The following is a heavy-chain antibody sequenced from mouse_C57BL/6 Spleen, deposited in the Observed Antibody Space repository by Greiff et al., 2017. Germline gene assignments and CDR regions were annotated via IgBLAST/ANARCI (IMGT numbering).Heavy chain of an antibody. CDR3: AREGNDYDDGPLFAY. D-gene: IGHD2-4*01. V-gene: IGHV1-85*01. J-gene: IGHJ3*01. CDR1: GYTFTSYD. Sequence: VKLMESGPELVKPGASVKLSCKASGYTFTSYDINWVKQRPGQGLEWIGWIYPRDGSTKYNEKFKGKATLTVDTSSSTAYMELHSLTSEDSAVYFCAREGNDYDDGPLFAYWGQGTLVTVSA. CDR2: IYPRDGST.